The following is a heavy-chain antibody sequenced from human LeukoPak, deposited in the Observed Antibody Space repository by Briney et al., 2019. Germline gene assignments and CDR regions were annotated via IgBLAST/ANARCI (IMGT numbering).Heavy chain of an antibody. Sequence: PGGSLRHSCAASGFTFSSYAMHWVRQAPGKGLEWVAVISYDGSNKYYADSVKGRFTISRDNSKNTLYLQMNSLRAEDTVVYYCASGQGGWGQGTLVTVSS. J-gene: IGHJ4*02. V-gene: IGHV3-30-3*01. CDR1: GFTFSSYA. CDR3: ASGQGG. CDR2: ISYDGSNK. D-gene: IGHD1-26*01.